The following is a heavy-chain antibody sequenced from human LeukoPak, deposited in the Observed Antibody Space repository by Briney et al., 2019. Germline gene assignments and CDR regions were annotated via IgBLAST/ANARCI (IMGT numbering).Heavy chain of an antibody. V-gene: IGHV3-30-3*01. CDR2: ISYDGSIK. J-gene: IGHJ2*01. D-gene: IGHD3-22*01. CDR3: ARDLGRSGIGVVIYWYFDL. CDR1: GLPFRSYS. Sequence: GGSLRLSCAASGLPFRSYSIHWVRQAPGKGLEWVAVISYDGSIKYYADSVKGRFTISRDNSKNTLLLQLNSLKAEDTAVYYCARDLGRSGIGVVIYWYFDLWGRGTLVTVSS.